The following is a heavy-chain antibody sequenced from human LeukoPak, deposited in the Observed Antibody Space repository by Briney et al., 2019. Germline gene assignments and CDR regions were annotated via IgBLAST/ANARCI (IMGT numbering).Heavy chain of an antibody. CDR2: INPHTGDT. Sequence: ASVKVSCKASGYTFTGYYIHWVRQAPGQGLEWLGWINPHTGDTYHAQKFQGRVAMTSDASVNTAYMQLSRLKSDDTAIYYCARGEAPEDKWGQGTLVTVSS. CDR1: GYTFTGYY. CDR3: ARGEAPEDK. V-gene: IGHV1-2*02. J-gene: IGHJ4*02.